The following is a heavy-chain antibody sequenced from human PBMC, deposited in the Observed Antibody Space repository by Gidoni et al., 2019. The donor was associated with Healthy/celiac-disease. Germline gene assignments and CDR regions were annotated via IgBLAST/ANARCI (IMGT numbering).Heavy chain of an antibody. CDR1: GFTFDDYA. CDR3: AKAQVVTPDAFDI. Sequence: EVQLVESGGGLVQPGRSLRLPCAASGFTFDDYAMHGVRQAPGKGLDWGSGISCNSCGIGYADSVKGRFTISRDNAKNSLYLQMNSLRAEDTALYYCAKAQVVTPDAFDIWGQGTMVTVSS. V-gene: IGHV3-9*01. CDR2: ISCNSCGI. D-gene: IGHD2-21*02. J-gene: IGHJ3*02.